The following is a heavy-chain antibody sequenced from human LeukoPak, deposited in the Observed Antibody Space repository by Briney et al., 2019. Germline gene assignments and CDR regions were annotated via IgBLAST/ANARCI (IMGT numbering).Heavy chain of an antibody. CDR2: IYTSGST. V-gene: IGHV4-4*08. D-gene: IGHD3-10*01. CDR3: ARGRRGFDY. Sequence: SETLSLTCTVSGGSISSYYWSWIRQPPGKGLEWIGYIYTSGSTNYNPSLKSRVTMSVDTSKNQFSLKLSSVTAADTAVYYCARGRRGFDYWGQGTLVTVSS. J-gene: IGHJ4*02. CDR1: GGSISSYY.